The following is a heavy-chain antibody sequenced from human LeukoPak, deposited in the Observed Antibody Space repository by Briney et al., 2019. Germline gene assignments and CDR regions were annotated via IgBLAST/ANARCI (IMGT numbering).Heavy chain of an antibody. CDR3: ARGSSLWFGDR. D-gene: IGHD3-10*01. Sequence: PGGSLRLSCAASGFTLSSYWMTWVRQAPGKGLEWVANIKQDGSEKYYVDSVKGRFTISRDNAKNLLYLQTNSLRAEDTAMYFCARGSSLWFGDRWGQGTLVTVSS. V-gene: IGHV3-7*03. CDR2: IKQDGSEK. J-gene: IGHJ4*02. CDR1: GFTLSSYW.